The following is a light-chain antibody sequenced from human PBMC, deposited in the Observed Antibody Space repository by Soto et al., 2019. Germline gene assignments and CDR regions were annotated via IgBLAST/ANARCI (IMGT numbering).Light chain of an antibody. CDR1: SGHSSYA. J-gene: IGLJ2*01. Sequence: QLVLTQSPSASASLGASVKLTCTLRSGHSSYAIAWHQQQPEKGPRYLMKLNSDGSHSKGDGIPDRFSGSSSGAERYLTISSLQSEDEADYCCQTWGTGIHVVFGGGTKLTVL. V-gene: IGLV4-69*01. CDR3: QTWGTGIHVV. CDR2: LNSDGSH.